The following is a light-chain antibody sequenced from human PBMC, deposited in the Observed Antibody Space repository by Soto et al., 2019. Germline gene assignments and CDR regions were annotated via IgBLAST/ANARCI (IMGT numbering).Light chain of an antibody. CDR3: QHYGSSLALT. V-gene: IGKV3-20*01. CDR2: GAS. J-gene: IGKJ4*01. CDR1: QSVSSSY. Sequence: EIVLTQSPGTLSLSPGERATLSCRASQSVSSSYLAWYQHKPGQAPRLLIYGASSRATGIPDRFSDSGSGTDFTLTISRLEPEDFAVYYCQHYGSSLALTFGGGTKVEI.